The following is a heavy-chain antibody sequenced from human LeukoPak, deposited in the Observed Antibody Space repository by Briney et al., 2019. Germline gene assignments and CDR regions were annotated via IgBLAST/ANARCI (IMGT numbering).Heavy chain of an antibody. CDR1: GGSFSGYY. CDR2: INHSGST. V-gene: IGHV4-34*01. CDR3: ARGFAVAGNGEDFDY. D-gene: IGHD6-19*01. J-gene: IGHJ4*02. Sequence: SETLSLTCAVYGGSFSGYYWSWIRQPPGKGLEWIGEINHSGSTNYNPSLKCRVTISVDTSKNQFSLKLSSVTAADTAVYYCARGFAVAGNGEDFDYWGQGTLVTVSS.